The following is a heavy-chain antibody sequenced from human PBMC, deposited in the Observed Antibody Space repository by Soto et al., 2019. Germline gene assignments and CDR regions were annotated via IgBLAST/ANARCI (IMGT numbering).Heavy chain of an antibody. CDR1: GYTFTSYG. V-gene: IGHV1-18*01. J-gene: IGHJ4*02. CDR3: ATRSPAFDY. Sequence: QVQLVQSGPEVKKPGASVKVSCKTSGYTFTSYGISWVRQAPGQGLEWMGWITTDKGKTTYAQKFQGRVTMTTDTSPSTAYTEMRSLRSDDTAVYYCATRSPAFDYWGQGTLVTVSS. CDR2: ITTDKGKT.